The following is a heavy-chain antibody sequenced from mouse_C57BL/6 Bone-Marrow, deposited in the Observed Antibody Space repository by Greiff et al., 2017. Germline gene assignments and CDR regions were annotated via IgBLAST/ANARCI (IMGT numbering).Heavy chain of an antibody. V-gene: IGHV1-15*01. Sequence: QVQLQQSGAELVRPGASVTLSCKASGYTFTDYEMHWVKQTPVHGLEWIGAIDPETGGTAYTQKFKGKDILTADKSSSTAYMELRSLTSEDSAVYYCTTVLNWYFDVWGTGTTVTVSS. CDR3: TTVLNWYFDV. J-gene: IGHJ1*03. CDR2: IDPETGGT. CDR1: GYTFTDYE.